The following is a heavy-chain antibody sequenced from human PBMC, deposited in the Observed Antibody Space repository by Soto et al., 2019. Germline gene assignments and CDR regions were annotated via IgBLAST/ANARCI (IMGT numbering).Heavy chain of an antibody. CDR1: GDSISSPKW. V-gene: IGHV4-4*02. CDR3: AYSSGWYRHDV. D-gene: IGHD6-19*01. Sequence: QVQLQESGPGLVTPSGTLSLTCAVSGDSISSPKWWTWLRQPPGKGLEWIGDLLHSGTTNYNPSLKSGVTLSVDKTQNQFSLTLTSVTAADTAIYYCAYSSGWYRHDVWGQGTSVTVSS. CDR2: LLHSGTT. J-gene: IGHJ3*01.